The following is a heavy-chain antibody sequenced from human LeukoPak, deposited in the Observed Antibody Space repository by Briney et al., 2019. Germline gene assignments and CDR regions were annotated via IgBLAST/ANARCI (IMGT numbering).Heavy chain of an antibody. CDR2: IIPILGIA. Sequence: GASVKVSCKASGGTFSSYAISWVRQAPGQGLEWMGRIIPILGIANYAQKFQGRVTITADKSTSTAYMELSSLRSEDTAVYYCASSRDGHKYYFDYWGQGTLVTVSS. CDR1: GGTFSSYA. D-gene: IGHD5-24*01. CDR3: ASSRDGHKYYFDY. J-gene: IGHJ4*02. V-gene: IGHV1-69*04.